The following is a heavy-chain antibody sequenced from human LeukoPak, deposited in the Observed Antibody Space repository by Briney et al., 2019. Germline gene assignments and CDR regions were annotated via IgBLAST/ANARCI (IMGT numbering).Heavy chain of an antibody. CDR1: GFTFSSHW. J-gene: IGHJ4*02. V-gene: IGHV3-7*01. CDR3: ARLLGTVTTYDY. CDR2: IRPDGSEE. D-gene: IGHD1-7*01. Sequence: GGSLRLSCAASGFTFSSHWMSWVRQAPGKGLEWVASIRPDGSEEYYMDSVRGRFTISRGNAKNSLYLQMNSLRAEDTAVYYCARLLGTVTTYDYWGQGTLVTVSS.